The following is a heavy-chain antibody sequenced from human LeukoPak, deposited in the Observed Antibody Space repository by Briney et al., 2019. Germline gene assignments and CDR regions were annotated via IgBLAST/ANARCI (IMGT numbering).Heavy chain of an antibody. D-gene: IGHD6-6*01. J-gene: IGHJ4*02. V-gene: IGHV3-7*03. CDR1: GWSFSTYW. CDR2: INQVGSGT. Sequence: GGSLRLSCAVSGWSFSTYWMSWDRQVPGKGLEWVSSINQVGSGTHYADSVRGRFTISRDNAKNSLYLQMNSLRVEDTATYYCAGEPRQLAFWGQGTLVTVSS. CDR3: AGEPRQLAF.